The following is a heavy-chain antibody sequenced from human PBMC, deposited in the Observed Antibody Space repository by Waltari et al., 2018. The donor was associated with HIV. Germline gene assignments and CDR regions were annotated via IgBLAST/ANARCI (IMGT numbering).Heavy chain of an antibody. J-gene: IGHJ6*02. Sequence: QVQLVQSGAEVKKPGASVEVSCKVSGYTLTELSMHWVRQAPGKWLEWMGGFDPEEGETIYAQKFQGRVTMTEDTSTDTAFMELSSLRSEDTAVYYCATEGISMVRGVYGMDVWGQGTTVTVSS. V-gene: IGHV1-24*01. CDR1: GYTLTELS. CDR3: ATEGISMVRGVYGMDV. CDR2: FDPEEGET. D-gene: IGHD3-10*01.